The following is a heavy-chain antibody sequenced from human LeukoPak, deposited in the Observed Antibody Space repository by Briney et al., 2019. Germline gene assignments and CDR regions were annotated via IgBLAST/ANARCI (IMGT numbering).Heavy chain of an antibody. CDR1: GFTFSSYE. CDR2: ISVTGDET. J-gene: IGHJ4*02. CDR3: ARDGYFDH. V-gene: IGHV3-48*03. Sequence: GGSLRLSCAASGFTFSSYEMNWVRQAPGKGLEWVSYISVTGDETYYADSVKGRFTISRDNAKSSLYLQLNSLRAEDTAVYYCARDGYFDHWGQGTLVTVSS.